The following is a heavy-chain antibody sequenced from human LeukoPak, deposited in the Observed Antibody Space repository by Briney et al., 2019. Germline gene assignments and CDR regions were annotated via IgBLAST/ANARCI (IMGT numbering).Heavy chain of an antibody. CDR2: IGGSGGIT. CDR3: AKDLGWIHFAY. CDR1: GFTFSSYA. Sequence: PGGSLRLSCAASGFTFSSYAMSWVRQAPGKGLEWVSVIGGSGGITYYTSSVKGRFTISRDNSKNTLYLQMNSLRAEDTAVYYCAKDLGWIHFAYWGQGTLVTVSS. V-gene: IGHV3-23*01. D-gene: IGHD5-18*01. J-gene: IGHJ4*02.